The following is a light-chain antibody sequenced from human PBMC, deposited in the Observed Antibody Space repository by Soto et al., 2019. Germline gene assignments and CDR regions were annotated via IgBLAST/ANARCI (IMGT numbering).Light chain of an antibody. CDR1: HSVSSGY. CDR2: RAS. Sequence: EIVLTQSPNALSLSPGERATLSCRASHSVSSGYLVWYQQKPGQAPRLLIYRASTRATGVPARFSGSGSGTEFTLTISSLQSEDVSVYFCQHYNFWPHTFGQGTKVDIK. CDR3: QHYNFWPHT. V-gene: IGKV3-15*01. J-gene: IGKJ2*01.